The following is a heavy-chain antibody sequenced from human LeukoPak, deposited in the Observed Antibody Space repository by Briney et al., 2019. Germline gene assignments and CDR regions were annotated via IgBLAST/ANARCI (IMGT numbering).Heavy chain of an antibody. J-gene: IGHJ4*02. D-gene: IGHD1-26*01. V-gene: IGHV4-39*01. CDR3: ASPIVGATTQYFDY. CDR1: GGSISSSSYS. CDR2: IYYSGST. Sequence: SETLSLTCTVSGGSISSSSYSWGWIRQPPGKGLEWIGSIYYSGSTYYNPSLKSRVTISVDTSKNQFSLKLSSVTAADTAVYYCASPIVGATTQYFDYWGQGTLVTVSS.